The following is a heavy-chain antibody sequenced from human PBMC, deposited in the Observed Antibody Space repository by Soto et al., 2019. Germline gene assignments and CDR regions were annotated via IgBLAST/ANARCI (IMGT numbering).Heavy chain of an antibody. CDR3: ARREIQGPIDY. CDR2: IYYSGTT. J-gene: IGHJ4*02. CDR1: GYSISSSNW. V-gene: IGHV4-28*01. D-gene: IGHD1-26*01. Sequence: SETLSLTCAVPGYSISSSNWWGWMRQPPGKGLEWIGYIYYSGTTYYNPSLKSRVTMSVDTSKNQFSLKLTSVTAVDTAVYYCARREIQGPIDYWGQGTLVTV.